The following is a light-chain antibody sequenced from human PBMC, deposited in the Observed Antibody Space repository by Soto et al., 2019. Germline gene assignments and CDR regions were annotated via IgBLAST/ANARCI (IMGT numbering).Light chain of an antibody. J-gene: IGKJ1*01. V-gene: IGKV3-20*01. CDR2: GAS. CDR3: QQYGSSGRT. Sequence: ETVMTQSPATLSVSPGDRATLSCRASQSVSSSYLAWYQQKPGQAPRLLIYGASSRATGIPDRFSGSGSGTDFTLTISRLEPEDFAVYYCQQYGSSGRTFGQGTKVDI. CDR1: QSVSSSY.